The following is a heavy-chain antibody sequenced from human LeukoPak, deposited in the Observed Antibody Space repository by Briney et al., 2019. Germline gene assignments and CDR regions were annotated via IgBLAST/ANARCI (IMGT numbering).Heavy chain of an antibody. CDR3: ASWAYCGRDCYSHGSYFDY. V-gene: IGHV3-74*01. Sequence: QAGGSLRLSCAVSGFTFTDYWMHWVRQAPGKGLVWVARISGDGSTTSYADSVKGRFTISRDNAKNTLFLQMRSLRVEDTAVYFCASWAYCGRDCYSHGSYFDYWGQGSLVTVSS. J-gene: IGHJ4*02. D-gene: IGHD2-21*02. CDR1: GFTFTDYW. CDR2: ISGDGSTT.